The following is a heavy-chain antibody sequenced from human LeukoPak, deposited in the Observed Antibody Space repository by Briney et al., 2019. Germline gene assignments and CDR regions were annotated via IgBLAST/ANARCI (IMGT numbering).Heavy chain of an antibody. D-gene: IGHD6-19*01. J-gene: IGHJ3*02. Sequence: GGSLRLSCAASGFIFSNYDMNWVRQAPGMGLEWVSTISRSAGSTYYADSVKGRFTISRDNSKNTMYLQMNSLRVEDTAVYYCAKDDWQWSGSENAFDIWGQGTMVTVSS. CDR1: GFIFSNYD. CDR2: ISRSAGST. V-gene: IGHV3-23*01. CDR3: AKDDWQWSGSENAFDI.